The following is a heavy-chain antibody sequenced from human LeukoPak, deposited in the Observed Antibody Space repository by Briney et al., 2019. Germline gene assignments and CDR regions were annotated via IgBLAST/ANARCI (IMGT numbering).Heavy chain of an antibody. CDR1: GGSFSGYY. CDR2: INHSGST. D-gene: IGHD5-18*01. Sequence: SETLSLTCAVYGGSFSGYYWSWIRQPPGKGLEWIGEINHSGSTNYNPSLKSRVTISVDTSKNQFSLKLSSVTAADTAVYYCARREQLWLRRYFDYSGQGTLVPVSS. V-gene: IGHV4-34*01. J-gene: IGHJ4*02. CDR3: ARREQLWLRRYFDY.